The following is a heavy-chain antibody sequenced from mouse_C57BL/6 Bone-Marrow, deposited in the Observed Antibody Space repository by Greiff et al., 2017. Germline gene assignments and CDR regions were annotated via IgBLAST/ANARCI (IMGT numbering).Heavy chain of an antibody. D-gene: IGHD1-1*01. V-gene: IGHV1-81*01. Sequence: VQLQESGAELARPGASVKLSCKASGYTFTSYGISWVKQRTGQGLEWIGEIYPRSGNTYYNEKFKGKATLTADKSSSTAYMELRSLTSEDSAVYFCARDYYGSSYGYWGQGTTLTVSS. CDR3: ARDYYGSSYGY. CDR1: GYTFTSYG. CDR2: IYPRSGNT. J-gene: IGHJ2*01.